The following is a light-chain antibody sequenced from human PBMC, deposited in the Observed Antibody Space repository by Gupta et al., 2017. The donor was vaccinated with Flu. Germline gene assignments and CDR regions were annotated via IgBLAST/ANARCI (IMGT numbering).Light chain of an antibody. V-gene: IGKV3-20*01. J-gene: IGKJ1*01. CDR1: ESVSSSH. CDR2: GAC. CDR3: QQYGNSPRT. Sequence: ERATLSERASESVSSSHIAGGQQTPGPAPRLLIYGACTRGTGIPARFSGSGSATDFTLTISRLEPEDFAVYYCQQYGNSPRTFGQGTKVEIK.